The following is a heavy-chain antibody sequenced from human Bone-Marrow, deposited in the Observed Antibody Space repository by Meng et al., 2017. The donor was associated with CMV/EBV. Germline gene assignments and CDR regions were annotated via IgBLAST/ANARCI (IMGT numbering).Heavy chain of an antibody. CDR1: GFTFDDFA. D-gene: IGHD6-6*01. CDR2: ISRNSGTM. Sequence: GGSLRLSCAASGFTFDDFAMHWVRQAPGKGLEWVSGISRNSGTMGYADSVKGRFTISRDNAKSALYLQMSSLRAEDTAVYYCARGQLVRSYYYYGMDVWGQGTTVTVSS. V-gene: IGHV3-9*01. CDR3: ARGQLVRSYYYYGMDV. J-gene: IGHJ6*02.